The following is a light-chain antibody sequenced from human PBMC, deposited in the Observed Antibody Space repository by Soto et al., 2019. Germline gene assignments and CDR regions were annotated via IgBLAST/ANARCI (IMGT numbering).Light chain of an antibody. CDR3: QQHSNWPPIT. Sequence: EFVLTQSPATLSLSPGERATRACGASQSISNYVAWYQQKPGQAPRLLIYDASDRATGIPGRLSGSGSGTDFTLTISSLEPEDFAVYYCQQHSNWPPITFGQGTRLEIK. J-gene: IGKJ5*01. CDR1: QSISNY. CDR2: DAS. V-gene: IGKV3-11*01.